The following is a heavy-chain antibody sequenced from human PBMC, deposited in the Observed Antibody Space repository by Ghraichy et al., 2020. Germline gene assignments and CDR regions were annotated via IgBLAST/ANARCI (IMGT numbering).Heavy chain of an antibody. Sequence: ASVKVSCKASGYTFTSYGISWVRQAPGQGLEWMGWISAYNGDTNYAQKLQGRVTMTTDTSTSTAYMELRSLRSDDTAVYYCARVEQQLKIFDYWGQGTLVTVSS. CDR2: ISAYNGDT. V-gene: IGHV1-18*01. D-gene: IGHD6-13*01. CDR1: GYTFTSYG. J-gene: IGHJ4*02. CDR3: ARVEQQLKIFDY.